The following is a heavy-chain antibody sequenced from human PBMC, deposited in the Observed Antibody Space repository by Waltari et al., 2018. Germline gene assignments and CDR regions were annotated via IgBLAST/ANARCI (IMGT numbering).Heavy chain of an antibody. CDR3: ARDVSIAARRRYYYGMDV. J-gene: IGHJ6*02. CDR2: IYSGGST. Sequence: EVQLVESGGGLIQPGGSLRLSCAASGFTVSSNYMSWVRQAPGKGLEWVSVIYSGGSTYYADSVKGRFTISRDNSKNTLYLQMNSLRAEDTAVYYCARDVSIAARRRYYYGMDVWGQGTTVTVSS. D-gene: IGHD6-6*01. CDR1: GFTVSSNY. V-gene: IGHV3-53*01.